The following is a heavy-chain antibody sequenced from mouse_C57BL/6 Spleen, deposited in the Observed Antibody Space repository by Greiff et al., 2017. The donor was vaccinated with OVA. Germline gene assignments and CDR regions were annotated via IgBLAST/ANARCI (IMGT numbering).Heavy chain of an antibody. Sequence: QVQLQQSGAELVRPGTSVKMSCKASGYTFTNYWIGWAKQRPGHGLEWIGDIYPGGGYTNYNEKFKGKATLTADKSSSTAYMQFSSLTSEDSAIYYCARRGSSYGYYAMDYWSQGTSVTVSS. CDR1: GYTFTNYW. CDR2: IYPGGGYT. V-gene: IGHV1-63*01. D-gene: IGHD1-1*01. CDR3: ARRGSSYGYYAMDY. J-gene: IGHJ4*01.